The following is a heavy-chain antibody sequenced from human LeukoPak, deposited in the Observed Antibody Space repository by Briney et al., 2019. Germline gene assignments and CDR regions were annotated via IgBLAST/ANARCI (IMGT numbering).Heavy chain of an antibody. D-gene: IGHD3-10*01. V-gene: IGHV3-15*01. CDR3: TTRGGLGY. CDR1: GFTFSDAW. CDR2: IKNEVDGGTT. Sequence: GGSLRLSCAGSGFTFSDAWMSWVRQAPGQGLEWVGRIKNEVDGGTTDYAAPAKGRFTISRDDAKNMAYLQMSSLKIEDTGVYYCTTRGGLGYWGQGTLVTVSS. J-gene: IGHJ4*02.